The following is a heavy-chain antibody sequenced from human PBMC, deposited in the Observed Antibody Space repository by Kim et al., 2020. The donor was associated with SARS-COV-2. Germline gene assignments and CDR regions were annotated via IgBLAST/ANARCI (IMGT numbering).Heavy chain of an antibody. CDR3: AKVAGGSSGSYPASPWFDP. CDR1: GFTFSSYA. D-gene: IGHD3-10*01. Sequence: GGSLRLSCAASGFTFSSYAMSWVRQAPGKGLEWVSAISGSGGSTYYADSVKGRFTISRDNSKNTLYLQMNSLRAEDTAVYYCAKVAGGSSGSYPASPWFDPWGQGTLVTVSS. V-gene: IGHV3-23*01. J-gene: IGHJ5*02. CDR2: ISGSGGST.